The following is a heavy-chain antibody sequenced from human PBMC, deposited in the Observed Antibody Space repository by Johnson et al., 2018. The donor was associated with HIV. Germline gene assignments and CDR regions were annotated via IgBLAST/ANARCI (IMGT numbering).Heavy chain of an antibody. V-gene: IGHV3-66*02. CDR3: ARDRARDALDI. CDR2: IYSGGTT. Sequence: VQLVESGGGLVQPGGSLRLACAASGFTVSNNYMSWVRQAPGKGLEWVSIIYSGGTTNYADSVKGRFTISRDTSQNTVFLQMNSLRAEDTAVYYCARDRARDALDIWGQGTMVTVSS. CDR1: GFTVSNNY. J-gene: IGHJ3*02.